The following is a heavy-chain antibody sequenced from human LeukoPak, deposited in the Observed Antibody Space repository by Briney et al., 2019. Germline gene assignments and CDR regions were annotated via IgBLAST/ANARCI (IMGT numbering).Heavy chain of an antibody. D-gene: IGHD6-13*01. Sequence: SVKVYCKASGGTFSSYAISWVRQAPGQGLEWMGGIIPMFGTANYAQKFQGRVTITADKSTSTAYMELSSLRSEDTAVYYCARAGAAAVEAFDIWGQGTMVTVSS. CDR1: GGTFSSYA. J-gene: IGHJ3*02. V-gene: IGHV1-69*06. CDR2: IIPMFGTA. CDR3: ARAGAAAVEAFDI.